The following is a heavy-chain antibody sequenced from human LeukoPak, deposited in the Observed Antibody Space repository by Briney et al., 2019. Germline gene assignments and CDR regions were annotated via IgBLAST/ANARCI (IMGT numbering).Heavy chain of an antibody. V-gene: IGHV3-53*01. CDR3: ARDYKTLRCSDY. D-gene: IGHD5-12*01. J-gene: IGHJ4*02. Sequence: GGSLRLSCAASGFTVSSNYMSWVRQAPGKGLEWVSVIYSGGSTYYADSVKGRFTISRDNSKNTLYLQMNSLRAEDTAVYYCARDYKTLRCSDYWGQGTLATVSS. CDR2: IYSGGST. CDR1: GFTVSSNY.